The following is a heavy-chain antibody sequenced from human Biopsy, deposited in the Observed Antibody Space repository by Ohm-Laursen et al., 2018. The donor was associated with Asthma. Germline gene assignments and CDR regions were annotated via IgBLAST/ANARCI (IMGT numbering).Heavy chain of an antibody. V-gene: IGHV1-24*01. D-gene: IGHD4-17*01. CDR2: HDHEEGGT. CDR1: GGTFSNFA. Sequence: GSSVKVSCKAPGGTFSNFAISWVRQAPGQGLEWMGGHDHEEGGTVNARRFQGRVTMTEDTSTDTAYMELSSLSSDDTAVYCCASDFPKDYVRYNFQFWGQGTLVTVSS. CDR3: ASDFPKDYVRYNFQF. J-gene: IGHJ4*02.